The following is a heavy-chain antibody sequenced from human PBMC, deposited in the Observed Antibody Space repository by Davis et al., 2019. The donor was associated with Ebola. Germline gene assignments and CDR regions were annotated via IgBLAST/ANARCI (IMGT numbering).Heavy chain of an antibody. V-gene: IGHV3-23*01. D-gene: IGHD5-18*01. J-gene: IGHJ6*02. Sequence: PGGSLRLSCETSGFIFRNYVMSWVRQAPGKGLEWVSTLGLSADTYYADSVKGRFTISRDNSKNTLYLQMNSLRAEDTAVYYCARDAYKRGYSYGYGMDVWGQGTTVTVSS. CDR3: ARDAYKRGYSYGYGMDV. CDR2: LGLSADT. CDR1: GFIFRNYV.